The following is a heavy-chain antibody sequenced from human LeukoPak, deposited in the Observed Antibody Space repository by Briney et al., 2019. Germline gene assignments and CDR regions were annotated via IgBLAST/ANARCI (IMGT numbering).Heavy chain of an antibody. D-gene: IGHD6-19*01. J-gene: IGHJ4*02. Sequence: GGSLRLSCAASGFTFSCYGMSWVRQAPGKGLEWVSAMSGSSGTTYYADSVKGRFTISRDNSKNTLNLQMNSLRAEDTAVYYCAKGIVAGTKGYFDYWGQGTLVTVSS. V-gene: IGHV3-23*01. CDR1: GFTFSCYG. CDR3: AKGIVAGTKGYFDY. CDR2: MSGSSGTT.